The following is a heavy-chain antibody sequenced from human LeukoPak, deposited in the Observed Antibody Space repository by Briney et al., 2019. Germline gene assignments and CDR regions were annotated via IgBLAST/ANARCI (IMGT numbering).Heavy chain of an antibody. CDR3: ARVWREYGY. Sequence: GGALRLSCAAPGFTFSSYSMNWVRQAPGKGLEWVSYIGRSSSTIYYADSVKGRFTISRDNANNSLYLQMNSLRDDDTAVYYCARVWREYGYWGQGTLVTVSS. J-gene: IGHJ4*02. CDR1: GFTFSSYS. D-gene: IGHD2/OR15-2a*01. V-gene: IGHV3-48*02. CDR2: IGRSSSTI.